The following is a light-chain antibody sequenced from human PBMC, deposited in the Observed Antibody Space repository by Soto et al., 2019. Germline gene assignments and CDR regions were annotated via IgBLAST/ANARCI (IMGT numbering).Light chain of an antibody. V-gene: IGKV3-20*01. CDR1: HTVSSK. CDR3: QDYGTSWT. CDR2: AAS. J-gene: IGKJ1*01. Sequence: EIVMTQSQATLSVAQGERATLSCRASHTVSSKLAWYQQKPGQAPRLLIYAASSRATGIPDRFSGSGSGTDFTLTINRLEPEDFAVYYCQDYGTSWTFGQGTKVDIK.